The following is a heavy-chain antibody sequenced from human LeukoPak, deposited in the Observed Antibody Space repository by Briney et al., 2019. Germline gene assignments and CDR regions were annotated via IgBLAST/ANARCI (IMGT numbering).Heavy chain of an antibody. J-gene: IGHJ4*02. CDR3: ARAGIDWNYISNY. V-gene: IGHV3-74*01. Sequence: TGGSLRLSCAASGFTFSSYWMHWVRQAPGKGLVWVSRINSDGSSTSYADSVKGRFTSSRDNAKNTLYLQMNSLRPEDTAVYYCARAGIDWNYISNYWGQGTLVTVSS. CDR2: INSDGSST. D-gene: IGHD1-7*01. CDR1: GFTFSSYW.